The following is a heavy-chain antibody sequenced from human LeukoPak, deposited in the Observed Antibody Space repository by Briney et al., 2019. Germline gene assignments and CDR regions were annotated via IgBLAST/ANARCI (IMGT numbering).Heavy chain of an antibody. CDR3: AKDTYQWLVKYYFDY. CDR1: GFTFSSYG. V-gene: IGHV3-30*02. J-gene: IGHJ4*02. Sequence: GGSLRLSCAASGFTFSSYGMHWVRQAPGKGLEWVAFIRYDGSNKYYADSVKGRFTISRDNSKNTLYLQMNSLRAEDTAVYYCAKDTYQWLVKYYFDYWGQGTLVTVSS. CDR2: IRYDGSNK. D-gene: IGHD6-19*01.